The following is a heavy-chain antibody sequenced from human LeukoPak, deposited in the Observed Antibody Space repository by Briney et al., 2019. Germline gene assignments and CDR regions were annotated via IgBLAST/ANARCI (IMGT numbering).Heavy chain of an antibody. V-gene: IGHV1-2*02. J-gene: IGHJ6*03. Sequence: GASVKVSCKASGYTFTGYYMHWVRQAPGQGLEWMGWINPNSGGTNYAQKFQGRVTMTRDTSISTAYMGLSSLRSEDTAVYYCARGNSGYGTAHYYYYYYMDVWGKGTTVTISS. CDR2: INPNSGGT. CDR1: GYTFTGYY. CDR3: ARGNSGYGTAHYYYYYYMDV. D-gene: IGHD5-12*01.